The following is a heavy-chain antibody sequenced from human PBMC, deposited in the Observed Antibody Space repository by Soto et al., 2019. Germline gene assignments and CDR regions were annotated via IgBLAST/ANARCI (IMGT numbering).Heavy chain of an antibody. D-gene: IGHD1-26*01. CDR2: ILSAGSI. CDR1: GFTVGSNH. J-gene: IGHJ5*02. CDR3: ATYSGSTGGLDP. V-gene: IGHV3-53*01. Sequence: GGSLRLSCAASGFTVGSNHMSWVRQAPGKGLEWVSIILSAGSIYYADSVKGRFTISRDNSRNTVSLQMNSLRAEDTAMYYCATYSGSTGGLDPWGQGTLVTVSS.